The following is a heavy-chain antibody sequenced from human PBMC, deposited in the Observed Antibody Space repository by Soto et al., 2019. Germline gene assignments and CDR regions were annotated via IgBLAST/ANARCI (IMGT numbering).Heavy chain of an antibody. Sequence: QVQLQESGPGLVKPSETLSLTCTVSGGSISGYYWSWIRQPPGKGLEWIGYVYYSGSTNYNPSLKSRVTISVDTSKNQFSLELNSVTAADTAVYYCARGRQWLDDWGLGTLVTVSS. D-gene: IGHD6-19*01. J-gene: IGHJ4*02. CDR1: GGSISGYY. V-gene: IGHV4-59*01. CDR2: VYYSGST. CDR3: ARGRQWLDD.